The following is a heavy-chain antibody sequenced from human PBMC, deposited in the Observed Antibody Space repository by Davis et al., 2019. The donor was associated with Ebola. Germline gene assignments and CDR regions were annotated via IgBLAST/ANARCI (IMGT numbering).Heavy chain of an antibody. V-gene: IGHV1-2*02. CDR1: GYTFTDHY. CDR2: IYPSSGGT. J-gene: IGHJ4*02. Sequence: AASVKVSCKASGYTFTDHYMHWVRQAPGQGLEWMGWIYPSSGGTNYAQKFQGRVTLTRDTSISTAYMGLSRLTPDDTAVYYCASVTWSNHDDFDYWGQGTLVTVSS. D-gene: IGHD3-3*01. CDR3: ASVTWSNHDDFDY.